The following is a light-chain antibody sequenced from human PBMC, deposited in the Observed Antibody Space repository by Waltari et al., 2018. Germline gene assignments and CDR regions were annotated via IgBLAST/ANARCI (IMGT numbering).Light chain of an antibody. V-gene: IGLV1-51*01. CDR2: DNS. Sequence: QSLFTQPPSVSSAPGQTVAISCSGSASNIANNYVSGYQQLPGTAPKLLIYDNSKRPSGIPDRFSGSKSGTSATLGITGLQTGDEADYYCASWDSSLTTVVFGGGTKLTVL. J-gene: IGLJ2*01. CDR1: ASNIANNY. CDR3: ASWDSSLTTVV.